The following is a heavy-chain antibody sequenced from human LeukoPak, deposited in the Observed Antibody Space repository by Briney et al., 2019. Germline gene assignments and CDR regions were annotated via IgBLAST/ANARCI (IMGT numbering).Heavy chain of an antibody. D-gene: IGHD3-22*01. CDR1: GFTFSDSG. CDR3: ARGYYDSSGCLDY. V-gene: IGHV3-33*01. J-gene: IGHJ4*02. CDR2: IWYDGGNK. Sequence: PGGSLRLSCAASGFTFSDSGMHWVRQAPGKGLEWVAVIWYDGGNKFYADSVKGRFTISRDNSKNTLYLQMNSLRAEDTAVYYCARGYYDSSGCLDYWGQGTLVTVSS.